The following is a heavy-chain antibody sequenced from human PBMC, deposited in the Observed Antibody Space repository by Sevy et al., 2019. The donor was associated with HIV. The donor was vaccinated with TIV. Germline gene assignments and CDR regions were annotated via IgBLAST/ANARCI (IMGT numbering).Heavy chain of an antibody. CDR1: GFTFSSYA. CDR3: AGPHKLLFYY. Sequence: GESLKISCAASGFTFSSYAMSWVRQAPGKGLEWVSAISGSGGSTYYADSVKGRFTISRDNSKNTLYLQMNSLRAEDTAVYYCAGPHKLLFYYWGQGTLVTVSS. CDR2: ISGSGGST. V-gene: IGHV3-23*01. D-gene: IGHD1-26*01. J-gene: IGHJ4*02.